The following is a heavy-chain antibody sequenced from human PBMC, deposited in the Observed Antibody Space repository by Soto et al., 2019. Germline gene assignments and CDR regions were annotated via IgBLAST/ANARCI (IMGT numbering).Heavy chain of an antibody. CDR1: GFTFSSYA. J-gene: IGHJ4*02. CDR2: ISSSGDNT. V-gene: IGHV3-23*01. CDR3: AKEMFAAAYAATSPFDL. Sequence: HPGGSLRLSCAASGFTFSSYAMSWVRQAPGKGLEWVSGISSSGDNTYYADTVKGRFAISRDNSKNTLYLQMNSLRVEDTAVYYCAKEMFAAAYAATSPFDLWGQGTLVTLSS. D-gene: IGHD2-8*01.